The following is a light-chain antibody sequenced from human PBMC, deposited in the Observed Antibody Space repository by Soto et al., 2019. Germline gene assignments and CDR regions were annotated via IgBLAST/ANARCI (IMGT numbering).Light chain of an antibody. J-gene: IGKJ1*01. CDR3: QHYNSYSEA. CDR1: QTISSW. Sequence: DIQMTQSPSSLSASVLNRVTITSRASQTISSWLAWYQQKPGKAPKLLIYKASTLKSGVPSRFSGSGSGTEFTLTISSLQPDDFATYYCQHYNSYSEAFGQGTKVDIK. V-gene: IGKV1-5*03. CDR2: KAS.